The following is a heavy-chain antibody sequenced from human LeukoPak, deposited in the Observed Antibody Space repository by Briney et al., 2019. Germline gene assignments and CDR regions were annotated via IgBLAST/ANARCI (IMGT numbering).Heavy chain of an antibody. V-gene: IGHV3-21*01. Sequence: PGGSLRLSCAASGFTFGSYSLNWVRPAPGRGPGWVASISSRSTYIFYADPVTGRFTVSRDNAKNSLFLQMNSLRAEDTAVYYCARVRPLTGYDHFGRLDYWGQGSLVTVSS. CDR1: GFTFGSYS. J-gene: IGHJ4*02. CDR2: ISSRSTYI. D-gene: IGHD5-12*01. CDR3: ARVRPLTGYDHFGRLDY.